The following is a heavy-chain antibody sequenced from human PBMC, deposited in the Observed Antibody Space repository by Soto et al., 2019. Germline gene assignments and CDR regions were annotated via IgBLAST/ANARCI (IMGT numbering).Heavy chain of an antibody. CDR2: IYPGDSDT. D-gene: IGHD3-3*02. Sequence: GESLKISCKGSGYSFTSYWIGWVRQMPGKGLEWMGIIYPGDSDTRYSPSFQGQVTISADKSISTAYLQWSSLKASDTAMYYFARTFLDWSPLYGRDGWGQGTMFTVPS. V-gene: IGHV5-51*01. J-gene: IGHJ6*02. CDR3: ARTFLDWSPLYGRDG. CDR1: GYSFTSYW.